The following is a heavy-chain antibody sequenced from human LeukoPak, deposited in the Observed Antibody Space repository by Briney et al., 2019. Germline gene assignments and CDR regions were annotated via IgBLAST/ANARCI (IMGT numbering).Heavy chain of an antibody. J-gene: IGHJ4*02. V-gene: IGHV3-21*01. D-gene: IGHD6-13*01. Sequence: PSETLSLTCTVSGGSIRSSSYYWSWIRQPPGKGLEWVSSISSSSSYIYYADSVKGRFTISRDNAKNSLYLQMNSLRAEDTAVYYCARGYSLEPNNFDYWGQGTLVTVSS. CDR1: GGSIRSSSYY. CDR2: ISSSSSYI. CDR3: ARGYSLEPNNFDY.